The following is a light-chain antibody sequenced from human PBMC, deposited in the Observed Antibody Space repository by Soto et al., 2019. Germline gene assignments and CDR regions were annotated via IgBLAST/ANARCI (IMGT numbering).Light chain of an antibody. J-gene: IGKJ3*01. Sequence: EIVLTQSPATLSLSPGGRATLSCRASQSVSSYLAWYQQKPGQAHRLLIFDASNRATGIPARFSGSGSGTDFTLTISGLEPDDFAVYNCEEGSNWPPFFGPGTKVY. CDR1: QSVSSY. V-gene: IGKV3-11*01. CDR3: EEGSNWPPF. CDR2: DAS.